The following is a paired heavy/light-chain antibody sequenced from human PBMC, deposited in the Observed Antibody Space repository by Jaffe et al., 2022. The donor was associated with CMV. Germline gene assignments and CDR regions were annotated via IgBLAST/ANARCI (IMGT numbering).Heavy chain of an antibody. D-gene: IGHD2-2*02. CDR3: TRDAIPVAETFRFDP. CDR2: INPSSGST. CDR1: GYTFTSYY. Sequence: QVQLVQSGAEVKKPGASVKVSCKASGYTFTSYYMHWVRQAPGQGLEWMGIINPSSGSTSYAQKFQGRVTMTRDTSTSTVYMELSSLRSEDTAMYFCTRDAIPVAETFRFDPWGHGTLVTVSS. J-gene: IGHJ5*02. V-gene: IGHV1-46*01.
Light chain of an antibody. V-gene: IGKV1-39*01. CDR2: AAF. CDR1: QSITNY. Sequence: DIQMTQSPSSLSASVGDRVTITCRASQSITNYLNWYQQKPGKAPQLLIYAAFSLQSGVPSRFSGSGSGTDFTLTISSLQPEDFATYYCQQTYSTPPGTFGRGTKVEV. J-gene: IGKJ1*01. CDR3: QQTYSTPPGT.